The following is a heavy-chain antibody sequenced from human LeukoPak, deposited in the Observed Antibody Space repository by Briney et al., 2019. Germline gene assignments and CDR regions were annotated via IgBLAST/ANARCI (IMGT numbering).Heavy chain of an antibody. D-gene: IGHD2-15*01. CDR3: AREPTFTDIVVVVASSWFDP. CDR1: GYTFTGYY. CDR2: INPNSGGT. Sequence: GASVKVSCKASGYTFTGYYMHWVRQAPGQGLEWMGWINPNSGGTNYAQKFQGRVTMTRDTSISTAYMELSRLRSDDTAVYYCAREPTFTDIVVVVASSWFDPWGQGTLVTVSS. V-gene: IGHV1-2*02. J-gene: IGHJ5*02.